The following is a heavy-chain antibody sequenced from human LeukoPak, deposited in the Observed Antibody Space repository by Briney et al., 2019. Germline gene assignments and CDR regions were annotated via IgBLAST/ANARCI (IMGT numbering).Heavy chain of an antibody. V-gene: IGHV3-30*18. CDR2: ISYDGSNK. J-gene: IGHJ4*02. CDR1: GFVFNNYG. CDR3: AKDWAPYCGGDCYFNY. Sequence: GGSLRLSCAASGFVFNNYGMHWVRQAPGKGLEWVAVISYDGSNKNYADSVKGRFTISRDSSKNTVYLQMNSLRVEDTAVYYCAKDWAPYCGGDCYFNYWGQGTLVTVSS. D-gene: IGHD2-21*02.